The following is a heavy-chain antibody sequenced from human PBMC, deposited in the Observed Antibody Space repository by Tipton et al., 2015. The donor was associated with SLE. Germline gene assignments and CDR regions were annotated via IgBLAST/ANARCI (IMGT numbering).Heavy chain of an antibody. V-gene: IGHV3-74*01. CDR2: IENDGSST. Sequence: SLRLSCVASGFTFSSYWIHWVRQAPGKGLVWVSRIENDGSSTRYADSVKGRLTISRDNAKNTVYLQMNSLRVEDTAVYYCARVLRGGLRYFDSWGQGTLVTASS. D-gene: IGHD4-17*01. CDR3: ARVLRGGLRYFDS. CDR1: GFTFSSYW. J-gene: IGHJ4*02.